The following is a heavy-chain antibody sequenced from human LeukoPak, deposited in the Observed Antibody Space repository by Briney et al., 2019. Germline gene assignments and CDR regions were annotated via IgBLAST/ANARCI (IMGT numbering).Heavy chain of an antibody. CDR2: ISSSSSYI. CDR3: AREARSYYYDSSGSTGSDY. Sequence: GGSLRLSCAASGFTFSSYSMNWVRQAPGKGLEWVSSISSSSSYIYYADSVKGRFTISRDNAKNSLYLQMNSLRAEDTAVYYCAREARSYYYDSSGSTGSDYWGQGTLVTVS. J-gene: IGHJ4*02. CDR1: GFTFSSYS. D-gene: IGHD3-22*01. V-gene: IGHV3-21*01.